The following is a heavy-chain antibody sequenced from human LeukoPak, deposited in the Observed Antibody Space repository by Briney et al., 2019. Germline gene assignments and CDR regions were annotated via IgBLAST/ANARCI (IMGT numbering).Heavy chain of an antibody. CDR2: IWYDGSKK. CDR1: GFTFSTYG. J-gene: IGHJ4*02. Sequence: GGSLRLSCAASGFTFSTYGVHWVRQPPGKGLEWVAVIWYDGSKKYYADSVKGRFTISRDNSKNTLYLQINSLRDEDTAVYYCARVGFREYYFDYWGQGTLVTVSS. D-gene: IGHD3-10*01. V-gene: IGHV3-33*01. CDR3: ARVGFREYYFDY.